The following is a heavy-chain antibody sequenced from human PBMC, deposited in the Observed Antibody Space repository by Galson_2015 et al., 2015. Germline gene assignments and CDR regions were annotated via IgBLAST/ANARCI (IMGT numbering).Heavy chain of an antibody. V-gene: IGHV1-18*01. D-gene: IGHD2-21*02. J-gene: IGHJ6*02. Sequence: SVKVSCKASGYTFTSYGISWVRQAPGQGLEWMGWISAYNGNTNYAQKLQGGVTMTTDTSTSTAYMELRSLRSDDTAVYYCARDSAYIVVVTAAPGGMDVWGQGTTVTVSS. CDR1: GYTFTSYG. CDR3: ARDSAYIVVVTAAPGGMDV. CDR2: ISAYNGNT.